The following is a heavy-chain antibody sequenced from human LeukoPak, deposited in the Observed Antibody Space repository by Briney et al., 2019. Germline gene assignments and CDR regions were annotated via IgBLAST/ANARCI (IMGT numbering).Heavy chain of an antibody. V-gene: IGHV1-2*02. Sequence: GPSVKVSFKASGYTFTGYYMHWVRQAPGQGLEWMGWFIRNSGGTDYAQKTQGRVTMTRDTSISTAYMELSRLRSDDTAVYYCGTDITGTTGSCRWGQGTLVTVSS. CDR1: GYTFTGYY. D-gene: IGHD1-7*01. CDR3: GTDITGTTGSCR. J-gene: IGHJ4*02. CDR2: FIRNSGGT.